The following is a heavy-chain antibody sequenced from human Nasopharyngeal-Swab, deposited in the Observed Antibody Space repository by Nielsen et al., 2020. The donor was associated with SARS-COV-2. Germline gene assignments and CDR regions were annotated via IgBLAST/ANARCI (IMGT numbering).Heavy chain of an antibody. Sequence: GESLKISCAASGFTISSNYMSWVRQAPGKGLEWVSVIYSGGSTFYADSVEGRFTISRHNSKNTLYLQMNSLRPEDTAIYYCARDLSLYSSSPSNGMDVWGQGTTATVSS. V-gene: IGHV3-53*04. CDR3: ARDLSLYSSSPSNGMDV. D-gene: IGHD6-6*01. J-gene: IGHJ6*02. CDR1: GFTISSNY. CDR2: IYSGGST.